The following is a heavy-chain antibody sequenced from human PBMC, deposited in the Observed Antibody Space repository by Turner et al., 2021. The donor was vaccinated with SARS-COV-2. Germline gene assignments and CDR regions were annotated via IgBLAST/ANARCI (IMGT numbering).Heavy chain of an antibody. CDR3: ASGDVDIVAIPNSGDAFDI. CDR2: INHSGST. Sequence: QVQLHQWGAGLLTPSATLSLTCAVYGGSFSGSYWSWIRQPPGKGLEWIGEINHSGSTNYNPSLKSRVTISVDTSKNQFSLKLSSVTAADTAVYYCASGDVDIVAIPNSGDAFDIWGQGTMVTVSS. D-gene: IGHD5-12*01. J-gene: IGHJ3*02. V-gene: IGHV4-34*01. CDR1: GGSFSGSY.